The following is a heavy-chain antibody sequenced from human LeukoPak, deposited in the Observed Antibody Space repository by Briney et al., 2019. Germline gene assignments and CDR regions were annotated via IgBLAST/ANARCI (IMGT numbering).Heavy chain of an antibody. J-gene: IGHJ4*02. CDR1: GFTFGDYA. V-gene: IGHV3-49*04. CDR3: TRXPRRVPAVTLFDY. D-gene: IGHD2-2*01. CDR2: IRSKAFGGTT. Sequence: GGSLRLSCTASGFTFGDYAMNWVRQAPGKGLEGVGFIRSKAFGGTTEYAASVKGRFTISRDDSKTIAYLQMNSLKTEDTAVYXCTRXPRRVPAVTLFDYWGQGTLVTVSS.